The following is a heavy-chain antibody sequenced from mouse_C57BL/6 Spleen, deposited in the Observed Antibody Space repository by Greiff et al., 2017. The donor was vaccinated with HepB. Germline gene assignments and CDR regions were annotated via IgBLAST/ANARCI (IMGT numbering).Heavy chain of an antibody. CDR1: GYAFTNYL. CDR2: INPGSGGT. Sequence: QVQLQQSGAELVRPGTSVKVSCKASGYAFTNYLIEWVKQRPGQGLEWIGVINPGSGGTNYNEKFKGKATLTADKSSSTAYMQLSSLTSEDSAVYFCAREGVITPFAYWGQGTLVTVSA. J-gene: IGHJ3*01. V-gene: IGHV1-54*01. CDR3: AREGVITPFAY. D-gene: IGHD1-1*01.